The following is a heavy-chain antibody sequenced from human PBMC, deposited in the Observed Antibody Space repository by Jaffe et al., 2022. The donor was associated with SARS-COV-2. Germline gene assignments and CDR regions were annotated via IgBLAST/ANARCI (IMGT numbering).Heavy chain of an antibody. CDR3: ARHRKAVAALYYFDY. J-gene: IGHJ4*02. Sequence: QVQLQESGPGLVKPSETLSLTCTVSGGSISSYYWSWIRQPPGKGLEWIGYIYYSGSTNYNPSLKSRVTISVDTSKNQFSLKLSSVTAADTAVYYCARHRKAVAALYYFDYWGQGTLVTVSS. CDR2: IYYSGST. V-gene: IGHV4-59*08. D-gene: IGHD6-19*01. CDR1: GGSISSYY.